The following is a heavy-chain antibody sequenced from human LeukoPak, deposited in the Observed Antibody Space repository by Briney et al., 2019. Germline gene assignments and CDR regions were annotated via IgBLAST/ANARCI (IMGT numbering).Heavy chain of an antibody. J-gene: IGHJ3*02. CDR3: ASGYCSSTSCQYSAFDI. D-gene: IGHD2-2*03. CDR1: GFTFSSYS. V-gene: IGHV3-21*01. CDR2: ISSSSSYI. Sequence: PGGSLRLSCAASGFTFSSYSMNWVRQAPGKGLEWVSSISSSSSYIYYADSVKGRFTISRDNAKNSLYLQMNSLRAGDTAVYYCASGYCSSTSCQYSAFDIWGQGTMVTVSS.